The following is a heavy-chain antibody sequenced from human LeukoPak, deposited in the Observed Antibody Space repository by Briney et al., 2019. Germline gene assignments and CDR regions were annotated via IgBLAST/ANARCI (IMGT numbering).Heavy chain of an antibody. V-gene: IGHV3-30-3*01. D-gene: IGHD3-10*01. CDR1: GFTFSSYA. Sequence: PGGSLRLSCAASGFTFSSYAMHWVRQAPGKGLEWVAVISYDGSNKYYADSVKGRFTISRDNSKNTLYLQMNSLRAEDTAVYYCARDMVVGDDYYYYYGMDVWGQGTTVTVSS. CDR2: ISYDGSNK. J-gene: IGHJ6*02. CDR3: ARDMVVGDDYYYYYGMDV.